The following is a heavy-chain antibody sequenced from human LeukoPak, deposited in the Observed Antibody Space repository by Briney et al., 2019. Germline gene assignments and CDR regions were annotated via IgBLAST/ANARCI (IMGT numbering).Heavy chain of an antibody. Sequence: GRSLRLSCAASGFTFSSYAMHWVRQAPGKGLEWVAVISYDGSNKYYADSVKSRFTISRDNSKNTLYLQMNSLRAEDTAVYYCARDPPRFLEWLFDAFDIWGQGTMVTVSS. CDR2: ISYDGSNK. V-gene: IGHV3-30-3*01. CDR1: GFTFSSYA. J-gene: IGHJ3*02. D-gene: IGHD3-3*01. CDR3: ARDPPRFLEWLFDAFDI.